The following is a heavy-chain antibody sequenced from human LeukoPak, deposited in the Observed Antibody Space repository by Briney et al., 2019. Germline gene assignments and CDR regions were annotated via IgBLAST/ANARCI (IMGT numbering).Heavy chain of an antibody. J-gene: IGHJ4*02. D-gene: IGHD2-21*02. CDR2: INHSGST. CDR1: GVSFSGYY. Sequence: PSETLSLTCAVYGVSFSGYYWSWIRQPPGKGLEWIGEINHSGSTNYNPSLKSRVTISVDTSKNQFSLKLSSVTAADTAVYYCARVRAGHCDKCFDYWGQGTLVTVSS. CDR3: ARVRAGHCDKCFDY. V-gene: IGHV4-34*01.